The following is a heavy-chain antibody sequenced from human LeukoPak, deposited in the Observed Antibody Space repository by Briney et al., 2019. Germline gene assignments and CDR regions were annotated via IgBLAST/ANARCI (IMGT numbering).Heavy chain of an antibody. CDR2: ISGSGGTT. CDR1: GGSISSGGYY. CDR3: AKVSGSIPY. V-gene: IGHV3-23*01. J-gene: IGHJ4*02. Sequence: LSLTCTVSGGSISSGGYYWSWVRQAPGKGLECVSEISGSGGTTYYADSVKGRFTISRDNSKNTLYLQMSSLRAEDTAVYYCAKVSGSIPYWGQGTLVTVSS. D-gene: IGHD1-26*01.